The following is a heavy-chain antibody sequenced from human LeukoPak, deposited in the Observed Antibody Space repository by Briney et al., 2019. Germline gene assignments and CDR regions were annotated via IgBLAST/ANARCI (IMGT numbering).Heavy chain of an antibody. CDR2: IYHSGST. V-gene: IGHV4-4*02. D-gene: IGHD1-14*01. CDR3: AHSTPGTWFDP. Sequence: GSLRLSCIASGFTVSSNYMTWVRQPPGKGLEWIGEIYHSGSTNYNPSLKSRVTISVDKSKNQFSLKLSSVTAADTAVYYCAHSTPGTWFDPWGQGTLVTVSS. CDR1: GFTVSSNY. J-gene: IGHJ5*02.